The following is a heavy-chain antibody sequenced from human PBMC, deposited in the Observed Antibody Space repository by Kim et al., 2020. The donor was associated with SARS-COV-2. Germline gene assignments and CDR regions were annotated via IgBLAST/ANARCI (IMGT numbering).Heavy chain of an antibody. J-gene: IGHJ4*02. CDR3: AKDPHPFIYCSGGSCYGPFDY. CDR2: ISGSGGST. CDR1: GFTFSSYA. V-gene: IGHV3-23*01. Sequence: GGSLRLSCAASGFTFSSYAMSWVRQAPGKGLEWVSAISGSGGSTYYADSVKGRFTISRDNSKNTLYLQMNSLRAEDTAVYYCAKDPHPFIYCSGGSCYGPFDYWGQGTLVTVSS. D-gene: IGHD2-15*01.